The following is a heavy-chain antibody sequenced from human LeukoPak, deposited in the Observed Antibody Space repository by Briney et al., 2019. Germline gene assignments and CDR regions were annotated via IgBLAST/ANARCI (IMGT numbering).Heavy chain of an antibody. CDR1: GFDFSGSA. CDR2: IRSKANSYAT. Sequence: GGSLRLSCAASGFDFSGSAIHWVRQASGKGLEWVGRIRSKANSYATAYAASVKGRFTISRDDSKNTAYLQMNSLKTEDTAVYYCTRRGSNVGYYYYMDVWGKGTTVTVSS. J-gene: IGHJ6*03. CDR3: TRRGSNVGYYYYMDV. D-gene: IGHD4-11*01. V-gene: IGHV3-73*01.